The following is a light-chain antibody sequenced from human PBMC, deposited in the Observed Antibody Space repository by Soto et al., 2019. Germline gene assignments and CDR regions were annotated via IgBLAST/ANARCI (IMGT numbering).Light chain of an antibody. CDR3: SSYTSSSTPYV. CDR1: SSDVGGYNY. CDR2: DVS. Sequence: QSALTQPASVSGSPGQSITISCTGTSSDVGGYNYVSWYQQHPGKAPKLMNYDVSNRPSGVSNRFSGSKSGNTASLTISGLQAEDEADYYGSSYTSSSTPYVFGTGTKVTVL. V-gene: IGLV2-14*01. J-gene: IGLJ1*01.